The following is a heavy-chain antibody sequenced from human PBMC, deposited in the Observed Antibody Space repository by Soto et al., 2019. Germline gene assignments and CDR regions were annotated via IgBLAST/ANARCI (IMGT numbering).Heavy chain of an antibody. D-gene: IGHD3-16*01. CDR3: AKGQPFKGEYYYGMDV. CDR1: GFTFSSYG. CDR2: ISYDGSNK. V-gene: IGHV3-30*18. J-gene: IGHJ6*02. Sequence: GGSLRLSCAASGFTFSSYGMHWVRQAPGKGLEWVAVISYDGSNKYYADSVKGRFTISRDNSKNTLYLQMNSLRAEDTAVYYCAKGQPFKGEYYYGMDVWGQGTTVTVSS.